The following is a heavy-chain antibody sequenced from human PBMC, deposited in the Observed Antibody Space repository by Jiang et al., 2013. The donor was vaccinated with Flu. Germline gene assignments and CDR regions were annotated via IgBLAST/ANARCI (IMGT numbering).Heavy chain of an antibody. V-gene: IGHV6-1*01. J-gene: IGHJ4*02. CDR3: VRGLAAVDS. CDR1: VSSNSAA. D-gene: IGHD6-13*01. CDR2: TYYRSRWHT. Sequence: VSSNSAAWNWIRQSPSRGLEWLGRTYYRSRWHTDYAASVKSRITINPDTSKNQLSLQLNSVTPEDTAVYYCVRGLAAVDSWGQGTLVTVSS.